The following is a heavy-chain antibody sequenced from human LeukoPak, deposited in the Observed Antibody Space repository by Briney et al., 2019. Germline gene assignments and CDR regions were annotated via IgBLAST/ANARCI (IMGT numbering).Heavy chain of an antibody. CDR2: IYSGGST. Sequence: GGSLRLSCAASGFTVSSNYMSWVRQAPGKGLEWVSVIYSGGSTYYADSVKDRFTISRDNSKNTLYLQMNSLRAEDTAVYYCARDYYDSSGYYSPFDYWGQGTLVTVSS. V-gene: IGHV3-66*01. CDR1: GFTVSSNY. J-gene: IGHJ4*02. CDR3: ARDYYDSSGYYSPFDY. D-gene: IGHD3-22*01.